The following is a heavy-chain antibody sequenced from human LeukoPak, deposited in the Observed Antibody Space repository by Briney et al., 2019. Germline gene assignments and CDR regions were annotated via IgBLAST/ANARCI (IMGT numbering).Heavy chain of an antibody. J-gene: IGHJ4*02. CDR1: GFDFDDYG. D-gene: IGHD5-18*01. CDR2: IYWGGSRP. Sequence: GGSLRLSCSASGFDFDDYGINWVRQPPGKGLEWVSGIYWGGSRPEYGNSVNGRFTISRDNATNSVYLQMNSLTAEDTAFYYCARGYTGNYHNDWFDYWGQGILVTVSS. V-gene: IGHV3-20*04. CDR3: ARGYTGNYHNDWFDY.